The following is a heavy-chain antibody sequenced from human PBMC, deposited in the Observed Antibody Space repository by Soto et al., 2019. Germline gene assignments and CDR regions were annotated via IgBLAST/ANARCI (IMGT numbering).Heavy chain of an antibody. CDR1: GFSFRNIW. Sequence: EAQLVESGGGLVEPGGSLRLSCAASGFSFRNIWMNWVRQAPGKGLEWVGRIKNKFDGETTDYAAPLKGRFTISRDDSKNTLYLQMNSLKTDDTAVYYCTTFQTGDPTFDMWGRGTKVIVSS. J-gene: IGHJ3*02. CDR3: TTFQTGDPTFDM. D-gene: IGHD2-21*02. CDR2: IKNKFDGETT. V-gene: IGHV3-15*07.